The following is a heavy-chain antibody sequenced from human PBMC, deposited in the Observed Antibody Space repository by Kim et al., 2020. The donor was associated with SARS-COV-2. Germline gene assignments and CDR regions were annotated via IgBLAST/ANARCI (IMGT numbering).Heavy chain of an antibody. CDR3: ARQPRKNWFDP. CDR2: THSGGST. Sequence: LETLSLTCSVSGVSVSSSGDYWGWIRQPPGKGLEWIGTTHSGGSTYYNSSLQSRVTISVDTSKSQFSLKLTSVTAADTAVYYCARQPRKNWFDPWRQGT. CDR1: GVSVSSSGDY. V-gene: IGHV4-39*01. J-gene: IGHJ5*02.